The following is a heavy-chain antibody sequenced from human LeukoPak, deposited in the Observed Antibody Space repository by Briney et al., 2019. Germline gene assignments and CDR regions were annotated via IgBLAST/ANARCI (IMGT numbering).Heavy chain of an antibody. CDR1: GFTFNGYS. D-gene: IGHD6-19*01. J-gene: IGHJ4*02. CDR2: ISSSSSYI. Sequence: PGGSLRLSCAASGFTFNGYSMNWVRQAPGKGLEWVSSISSSSSYIYYADSVKGRFTISRDNAKNSLYLQMNSLRAEDTAVYYCARDYGQQWLVRGFDYWGQGTLVTVSS. CDR3: ARDYGQQWLVRGFDY. V-gene: IGHV3-21*01.